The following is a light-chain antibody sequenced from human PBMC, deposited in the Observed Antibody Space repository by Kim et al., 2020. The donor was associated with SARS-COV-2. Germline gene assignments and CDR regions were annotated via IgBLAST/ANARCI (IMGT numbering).Light chain of an antibody. CDR1: SLRRYY. J-gene: IGLJ2*01. CDR2: GKN. Sequence: SSELTQDPAVSVALGQTVRITCQGDSLRRYYATWYQQKPGQAPRVVIYGKNNRPSGIPDRFSGSSSGNTASLTITGAQAGDEADYYCNSRGSDDNKVFG. CDR3: NSRGSDDNKV. V-gene: IGLV3-19*01.